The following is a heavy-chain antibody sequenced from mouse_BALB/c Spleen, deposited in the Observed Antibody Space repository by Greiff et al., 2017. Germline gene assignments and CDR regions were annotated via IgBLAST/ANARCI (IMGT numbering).Heavy chain of an antibody. CDR1: GFTFSSYT. CDR3: TREGLPYAMDD. J-gene: IGHJ4*01. V-gene: IGHV5-6-4*01. Sequence: EVQGVESGGGLVKPGGSLKLSCAASGFTFSSYTMSWVRQTPEKRLEWVATISSGGSYTYYPDSVKGRFTISRDNAKNTLYLQMSSLKSEDTAMYYCTREGLPYAMDDWGQGTSVTVSS. D-gene: IGHD5-5*01. CDR2: ISSGGSYT.